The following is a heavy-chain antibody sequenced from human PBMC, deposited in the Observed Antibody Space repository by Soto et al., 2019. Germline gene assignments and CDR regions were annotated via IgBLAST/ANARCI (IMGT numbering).Heavy chain of an antibody. D-gene: IGHD6-19*01. V-gene: IGHV3-33*01. Sequence: QVQLVESGGGVVQPGRSLRLSCAASGFTFSSYGMHWVRQAPGKGLEWVAVIWYDGSNKYYADSVKGRFTISRDNSKTALYLQMDSLRAEDTAVYYCACGGLAVAGRGYAFDIWGQGTMVTVSS. J-gene: IGHJ3*02. CDR3: ACGGLAVAGRGYAFDI. CDR1: GFTFSSYG. CDR2: IWYDGSNK.